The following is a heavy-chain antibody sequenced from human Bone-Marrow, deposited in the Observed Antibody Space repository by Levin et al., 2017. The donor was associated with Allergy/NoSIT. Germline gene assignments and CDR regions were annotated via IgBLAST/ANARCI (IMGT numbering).Heavy chain of an antibody. D-gene: IGHD3-9*01. J-gene: IGHJ6*02. Sequence: SETLSLTCAVSGGSISSSNWWSWVRQPPGKGLEWIGEIYHSGSTNYNPSLKSRVTISVDKSKNQFSLKLSSVTAADTAVYYCARDPRPYYDILTGYYTPPYYYDGMDVWGQGTTVTVSS. CDR3: ARDPRPYYDILTGYYTPPYYYDGMDV. V-gene: IGHV4-4*02. CDR1: GGSISSSNW. CDR2: IYHSGST.